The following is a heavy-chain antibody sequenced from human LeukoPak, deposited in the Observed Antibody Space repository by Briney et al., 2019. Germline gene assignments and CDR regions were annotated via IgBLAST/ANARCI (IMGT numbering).Heavy chain of an antibody. D-gene: IGHD6-13*01. J-gene: IGHJ5*02. CDR3: AKDRDSSSWLNWFDP. Sequence: GGSLRLSCAASGFSFCISGMYWVREAPGEGVWWVAVISYDGGNKYYADSVKGRFTISRDNSKNTLYLQMNSLRAEDTAVYYCAKDRDSSSWLNWFDPWGQGTLVTVSS. CDR2: ISYDGGNK. CDR1: GFSFCISG. V-gene: IGHV3-30*18.